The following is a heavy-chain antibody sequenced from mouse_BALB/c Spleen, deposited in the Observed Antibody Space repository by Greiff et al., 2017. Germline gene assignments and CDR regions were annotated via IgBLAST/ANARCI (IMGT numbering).Heavy chain of an antibody. CDR3: ARSSTDY. D-gene: IGHD2-1*01. CDR2: INSNGGST. J-gene: IGHJ2*01. V-gene: IGHV5-6-3*01. Sequence: EVMLVESGGGLVQPGGSLKLSCAASGFTFSSYGMSWVRQTPDKRLELVATINSNGGSTYYPDSVKGRFTISRDNAKNTLYLQMSSLKSEDTAMYYCARSSTDYWGQGTTLTVSS. CDR1: GFTFSSYG.